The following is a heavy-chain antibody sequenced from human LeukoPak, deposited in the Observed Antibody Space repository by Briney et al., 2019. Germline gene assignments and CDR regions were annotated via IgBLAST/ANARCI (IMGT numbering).Heavy chain of an antibody. V-gene: IGHV3-48*03. CDR2: ISSSGSTI. J-gene: IGHJ3*02. CDR3: ARAGKLGYCSSTSCYLGAFDI. D-gene: IGHD2-2*01. CDR1: GFTFSSYE. Sequence: PGGSLRLSCAASGFTFSSYEMNWVRQAPGKGLEWVSYISSSGSTIYYADSVKGRFTISRDNAKNSLYLQMNSLRAEDTAVYYCARAGKLGYCSSTSCYLGAFDIWGQGTMVTVSS.